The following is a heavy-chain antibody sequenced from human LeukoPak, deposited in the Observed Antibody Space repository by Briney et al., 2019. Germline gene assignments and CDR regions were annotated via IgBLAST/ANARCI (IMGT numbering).Heavy chain of an antibody. CDR3: ARDQSVTNYYYGMDV. D-gene: IGHD4-17*01. V-gene: IGHV3-23*01. CDR1: EFTFGSYA. J-gene: IGHJ6*02. CDR2: INGGGDST. Sequence: GGSLRLSCAASEFTFGSYAMSWVRQAPGKGLEWVSGINGGGDSTYYVDSVKGRFTISRDNSESTLYLQMNSLRAEDTAVYYCARDQSVTNYYYGMDVWGQGTTVTVSS.